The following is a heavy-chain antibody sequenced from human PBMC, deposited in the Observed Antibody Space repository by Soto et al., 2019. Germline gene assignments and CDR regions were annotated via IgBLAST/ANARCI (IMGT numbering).Heavy chain of an antibody. V-gene: IGHV4-4*02. CDR3: AREPTQHSSSTSCYLYYYYGMDV. J-gene: IGHJ6*02. Sequence: QVQLQESGPGLVKPSGTLSLTCAVSGGSISSSNWWSWVRQPPGKGLEWIGEIYHSGSTNYNPSLKSRVTISVEKAKNKCSLKLSSVTAADTAVYYCAREPTQHSSSTSCYLYYYYGMDVWGQGTTVTVSS. CDR2: IYHSGST. D-gene: IGHD2-2*01. CDR1: GGSISSSNW.